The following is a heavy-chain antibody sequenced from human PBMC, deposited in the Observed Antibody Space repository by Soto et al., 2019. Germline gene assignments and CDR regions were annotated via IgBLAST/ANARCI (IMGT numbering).Heavy chain of an antibody. Sequence: QVQLVQSGPEVKKPGASMKVSCKATGYSFTDNYIHWVRQAPGQGLEWIGYIDPNSGGANYAQKFQGRVTMTRDTSISTAYMELSRLRSDDTAVYLCARHFVGHYYDKSNYYFDYWGQGTLVTVSS. D-gene: IGHD3-22*01. CDR2: IDPNSGGA. V-gene: IGHV1-2*02. J-gene: IGHJ4*02. CDR1: GYSFTDNY. CDR3: ARHFVGHYYDKSNYYFDY.